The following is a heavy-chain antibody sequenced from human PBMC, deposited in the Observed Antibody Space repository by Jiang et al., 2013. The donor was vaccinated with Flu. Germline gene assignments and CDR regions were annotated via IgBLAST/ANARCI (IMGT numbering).Heavy chain of an antibody. J-gene: IGHJ4*02. CDR3: ARVPNTYNYGQILYYFDY. CDR2: SITVGAP. D-gene: IGHD3-10*01. V-gene: IGHV4-59*01. CDR1: GGSISSYY. Sequence: TVSGGSISSYYWSWIRQPPGRDWNGLGLSITVGAPTTTPPSRVESPYLVDTSKNQFSLNLNSVTAADTAMYYCARVPNTYNYGQILYYFDYWGQGTLVTVSS.